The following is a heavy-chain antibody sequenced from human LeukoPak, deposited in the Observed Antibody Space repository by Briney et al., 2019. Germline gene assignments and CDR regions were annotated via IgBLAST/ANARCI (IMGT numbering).Heavy chain of an antibody. J-gene: IGHJ4*02. CDR1: GFTFSNFY. V-gene: IGHV3-11*03. CDR2: ISSASTYT. CDR3: AKRASGSGTSLYYFDY. Sequence: GGSLRLSCAASGFTFSNFYMSWIRQAPGKGLEWVSFISSASTYTNFADSVKGRFTVSRDNAKNSLFLQMNSLRAEDTAVYYCAKRASGSGTSLYYFDYWGQGTLVTVSS. D-gene: IGHD3-10*01.